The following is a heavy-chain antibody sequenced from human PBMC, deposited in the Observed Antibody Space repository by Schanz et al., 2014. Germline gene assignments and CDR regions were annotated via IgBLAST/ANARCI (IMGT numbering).Heavy chain of an antibody. Sequence: QVQLVQSGTEVKKPGASVKVSCTASGYTFTSYDINWVRQAPGQGLEWLGWMNPNSGNPGFAQKFRGRVTMTRNTSMSTAYIELHILTSEDTAVHYCARGRGCYDYWGQGTLVTVSS. CDR1: GYTFTSYD. J-gene: IGHJ4*02. CDR2: MNPNSGNP. D-gene: IGHD2-21*01. V-gene: IGHV1-8*01. CDR3: ARGRGCYDY.